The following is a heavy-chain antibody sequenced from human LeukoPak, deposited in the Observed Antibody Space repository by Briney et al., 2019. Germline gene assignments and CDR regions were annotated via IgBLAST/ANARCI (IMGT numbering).Heavy chain of an antibody. CDR2: IYYSGST. Sequence: SETLSLTCTVSGGSISSSSYYWGWIRQPPGKGLEWIGSIYYSGSTYYNPSLKSRVTISVDTSKNQFSLKLSSVTAADTAVYYCARDHSSGWLLIPAALDYWGQGTLVTVSS. J-gene: IGHJ4*02. D-gene: IGHD6-19*01. CDR3: ARDHSSGWLLIPAALDY. CDR1: GGSISSSSYY. V-gene: IGHV4-39*07.